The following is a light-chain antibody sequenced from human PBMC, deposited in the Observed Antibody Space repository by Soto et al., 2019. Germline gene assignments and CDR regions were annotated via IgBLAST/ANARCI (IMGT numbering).Light chain of an antibody. J-gene: IGLJ2*01. CDR3: CSYAGSSTVL. CDR1: SSDVGSYNL. Sequence: QSVLTQPASVSGSPGQSITISCTGTSSDVGSYNLVSWYQQYPGKAPKLMIYEVSKRPSGVSNRFSGSKSGNTASLTISGLQAEDEADYYCCSYAGSSTVLFGGGTKLTVL. CDR2: EVS. V-gene: IGLV2-23*02.